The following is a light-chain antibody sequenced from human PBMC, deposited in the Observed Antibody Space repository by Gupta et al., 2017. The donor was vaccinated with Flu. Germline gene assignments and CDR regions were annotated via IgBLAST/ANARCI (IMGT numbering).Light chain of an antibody. Sequence: SALTQPASVSGSPGHSITISCTGNSSDVGNSDYVSWYQQDPGKAPKLLIYGFSNRPSGFSSRFSGSKSGHTASLTISGLQAEDETEYYCSSYTSTTTFYVFGTGTKVTVL. J-gene: IGLJ1*01. CDR3: SSYTSTTTFYV. CDR1: SSDVGNSDY. CDR2: GFS. V-gene: IGLV2-14*01.